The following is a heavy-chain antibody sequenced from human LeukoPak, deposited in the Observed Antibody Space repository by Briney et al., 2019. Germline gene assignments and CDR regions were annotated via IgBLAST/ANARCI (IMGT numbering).Heavy chain of an antibody. Sequence: ASVKVSCKASGYTFTGYYMHWVRQAPGQGLEWMGWINAGNGNTKYSRKFQDRVTITRDTSASTAYMELSSLRSEDTAVYYCGATIRWAQIDYWGQGTLVTVSS. CDR2: INAGNGNT. V-gene: IGHV1-3*01. J-gene: IGHJ4*02. CDR3: GATIRWAQIDY. D-gene: IGHD5-12*01. CDR1: GYTFTGYY.